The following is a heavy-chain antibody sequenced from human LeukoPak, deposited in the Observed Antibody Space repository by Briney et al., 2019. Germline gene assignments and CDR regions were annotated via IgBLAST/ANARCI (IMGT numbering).Heavy chain of an antibody. CDR2: IIASGRDT. J-gene: IGHJ4*02. CDR3: AKDRYYYGLGYYFDY. Sequence: PGGSLRLSCAASGFTLGDYAMNWVRQAPGKGLEWVSGIIASGRDTYYADSVKGRFTISRDTSKNTLYLQMNSLRAEDTAVYYCAKDRYYYGLGYYFDYWGQGALVTVSS. D-gene: IGHD3-10*01. CDR1: GFTLGDYA. V-gene: IGHV3-23*01.